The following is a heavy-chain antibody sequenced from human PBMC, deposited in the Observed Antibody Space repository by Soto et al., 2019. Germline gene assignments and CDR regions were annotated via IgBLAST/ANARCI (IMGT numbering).Heavy chain of an antibody. CDR1: GFTFSSYA. CDR3: AKVEYYYGSGSYYNLDY. V-gene: IGHV3-23*01. Sequence: PGGSLRLSCAASGFTFSSYAMSWVRQAPGEELEWVSAISGSGGSTYYADSVKGRFTISRDNSKNTLYLQMNSLRAEDTAVYYCAKVEYYYGSGSYYNLDYWGQGTLVTVSS. D-gene: IGHD3-10*01. CDR2: ISGSGGST. J-gene: IGHJ4*02.